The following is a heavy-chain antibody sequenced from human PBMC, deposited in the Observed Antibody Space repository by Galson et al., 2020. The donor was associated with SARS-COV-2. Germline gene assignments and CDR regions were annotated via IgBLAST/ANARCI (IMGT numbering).Heavy chain of an antibody. V-gene: IGHV1-24*01. J-gene: IGHJ4*02. CDR1: GYTLTDLS. CDR2: FDPEDGET. Sequence: ASVKVSCKVSGYTLTDLSMHWVRQAPGNGLEWMGGFDPEDGETIYAQKFQGRVTMTEDTSTDTAYMELSSLRSEDTAVYYCATDFAIFGVVILHYWGQGTLVTVSS. CDR3: ATDFAIFGVVILHY. D-gene: IGHD3-3*01.